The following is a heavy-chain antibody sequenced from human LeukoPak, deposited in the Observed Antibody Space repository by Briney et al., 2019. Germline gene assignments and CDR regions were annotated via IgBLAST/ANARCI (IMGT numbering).Heavy chain of an antibody. D-gene: IGHD3-9*01. Sequence: ASVKVSCKASGYTFTGYYMHWVRQPPGQGLEWMGWINPNSGGTNYAQKFQGRVTMTRDTSISTAYMELSRLRSDDTAVYYCARDGGGATITIFPRWAHDAFDSWGQGTMVTVSS. CDR1: GYTFTGYY. V-gene: IGHV1-2*02. J-gene: IGHJ3*02. CDR3: ARDGGGATITIFPRWAHDAFDS. CDR2: INPNSGGT.